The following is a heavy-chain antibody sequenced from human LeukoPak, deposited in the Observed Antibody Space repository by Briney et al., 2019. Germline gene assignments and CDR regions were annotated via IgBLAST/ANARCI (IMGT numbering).Heavy chain of an antibody. V-gene: IGHV4-30-2*01. CDR3: ARGFFVRENPGSWFDP. CDR1: GGSISSGDYS. J-gene: IGHJ5*02. D-gene: IGHD3-10*02. Sequence: PSQTLSLTCAVSGGSISSGDYSWNWIRQPPGKGLEWIGYIYHTGNTFYNPSLKSRVTISVDRSKNQFSLRLTSVTAADTAVYYCARGFFVRENPGSWFDPWGQGTLVTVSP. CDR2: IYHTGNT.